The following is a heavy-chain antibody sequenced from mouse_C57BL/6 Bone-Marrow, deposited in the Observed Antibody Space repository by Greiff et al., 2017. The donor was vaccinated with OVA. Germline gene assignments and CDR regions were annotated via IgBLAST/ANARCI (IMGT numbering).Heavy chain of an antibody. V-gene: IGHV5-9*01. Sequence: EVMLVESGGGLVKPGGSLKLSCAASGFTFSSYTMSWVRQTPEKRLEWVATISGGGGNTYYPDSVKGRFTISRDNAKNTLYLQMSSLRSEDTALYYCAREDKSITTVVADYWYFDVWGTGTTVTVSS. CDR3: AREDKSITTVVADYWYFDV. CDR2: ISGGGGNT. D-gene: IGHD1-1*01. CDR1: GFTFSSYT. J-gene: IGHJ1*03.